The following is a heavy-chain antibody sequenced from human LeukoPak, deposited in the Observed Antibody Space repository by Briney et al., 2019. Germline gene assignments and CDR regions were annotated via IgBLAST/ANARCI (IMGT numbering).Heavy chain of an antibody. D-gene: IGHD3-10*01. CDR1: GFTFSSYA. V-gene: IGHV3-23*01. CDR3: AKGGQSRVRGYEIDY. J-gene: IGHJ4*02. Sequence: QPGGSLRLSCAASGFTFSSYAMSWVRQAPGKGLEWVSAISGSGSGTYYADSVKGRFTISRDNSKNTLFLQMNSLRAEYTAVYYCAKGGQSRVRGYEIDYWGQGTLVTVSS. CDR2: ISGSGSGT.